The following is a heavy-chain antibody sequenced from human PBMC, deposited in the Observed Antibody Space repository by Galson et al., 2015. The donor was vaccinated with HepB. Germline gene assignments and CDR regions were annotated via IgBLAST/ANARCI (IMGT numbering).Heavy chain of an antibody. V-gene: IGHV3-30-3*01. J-gene: IGHJ6*02. Sequence: SLRLSCAASGFTLKSHSMHWVRQAPGNGLEWISMMAYNGVTKYFADSLKGRFTISRDNSKNILYLLMNSLRTEDTAVYYCARGTTDSDFGYYYHLDVWGPGTTVTVSS. CDR1: GFTLKSHS. CDR3: ARGTTDSDFGYYYHLDV. CDR2: MAYNGVTK. D-gene: IGHD4/OR15-4a*01.